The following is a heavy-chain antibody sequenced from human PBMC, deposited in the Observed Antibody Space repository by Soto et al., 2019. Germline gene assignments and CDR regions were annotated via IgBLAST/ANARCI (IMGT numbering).Heavy chain of an antibody. CDR1: GYPISSGYY. V-gene: IGHV4-38-2*01. D-gene: IGHD5-12*01. CDR3: ARSSGYVPGGY. J-gene: IGHJ1*01. Sequence: SETLSLTCAVSGYPISSGYYWGWIRQPPGEGLERIGVIHHSGSTSYTPSLRSRITISVKTTKSQLSLKIPSVTAADPAVYYCARSSGYVPGGYWGQGILVTVSS. CDR2: IHHSGST.